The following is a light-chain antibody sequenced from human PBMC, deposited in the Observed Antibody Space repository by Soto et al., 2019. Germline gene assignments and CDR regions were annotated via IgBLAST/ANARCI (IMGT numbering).Light chain of an antibody. J-gene: IGLJ1*01. V-gene: IGLV2-8*01. Sequence: QSVLTQPPSASGSPGQSVTISCTGTSSDVGGYNYVSWYQQHPGKAPKLMIYEVSKRPSGVPDRFSGSKSGNTASLTVSGLXAEDXADYYCSSYTIRSSYVFGSGTKLTVL. CDR1: SSDVGGYNY. CDR3: SSYTIRSSYV. CDR2: EVS.